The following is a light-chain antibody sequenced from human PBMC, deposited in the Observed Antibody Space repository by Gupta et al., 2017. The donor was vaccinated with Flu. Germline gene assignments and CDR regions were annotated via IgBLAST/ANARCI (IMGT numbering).Light chain of an antibody. V-gene: IGKV3-20*01. CDR2: GAS. J-gene: IGKJ1*01. CDR1: QSISSTY. Sequence: EMVVTQSPGTLSLSPGERASLSCRASQSISSTYVAWYQQKPGQSPRLLIYGASTRATGIPGRFSGSGSGTDFTLTISSLEPEDFAVYYCQLYSISMWTFGQGTKVEIK. CDR3: QLYSISMWT.